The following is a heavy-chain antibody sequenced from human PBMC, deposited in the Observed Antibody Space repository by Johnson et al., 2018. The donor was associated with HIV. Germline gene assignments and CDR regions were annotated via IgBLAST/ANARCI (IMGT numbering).Heavy chain of an antibody. CDR3: ARVHSGSYWGPYHGFDI. D-gene: IGHD1-26*01. Sequence: VKLVESGGGLVKPGGSLRLSCAASGFTFSDYYMSWIRQAPGKGLEWVSYISSSGSTIYYADSVKGRFTISRDNSKNTLWLQMNSLGAEDTAVYYCARVHSGSYWGPYHGFDIWGQGTMVTVSS. CDR1: GFTFSDYY. J-gene: IGHJ3*02. V-gene: IGHV3-11*01. CDR2: ISSSGSTI.